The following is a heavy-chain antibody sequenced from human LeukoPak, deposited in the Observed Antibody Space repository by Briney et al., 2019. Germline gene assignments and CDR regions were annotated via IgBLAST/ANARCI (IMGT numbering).Heavy chain of an antibody. D-gene: IGHD6-13*01. Sequence: SETLSLTCTVSGGSISSYYWSWIRQPPGKGLEWIGYIYYSGSTNYNPSLKSRVTISVDTSKNQFSLKLSSVTAADTAVYYCARQQNGMAGAFDIWGQGTMVTVSS. CDR1: GGSISSYY. J-gene: IGHJ3*02. V-gene: IGHV4-59*08. CDR2: IYYSGST. CDR3: ARQQNGMAGAFDI.